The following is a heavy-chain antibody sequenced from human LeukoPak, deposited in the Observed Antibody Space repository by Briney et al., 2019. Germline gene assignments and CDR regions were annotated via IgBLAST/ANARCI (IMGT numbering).Heavy chain of an antibody. V-gene: IGHV3-7*02. Sequence: GGSLRLSCAASGFTLSTYWMTWVRQAPRKGLAWVAAIKEDGSEKHYVASMKGRLTISRDNAKNSLYLQMSSLRAEDTAVYYCARTAYGDSWGQGTLVTVSS. CDR2: IKEDGSEK. CDR3: ARTAYGDS. J-gene: IGHJ4*02. D-gene: IGHD2-21*01. CDR1: GFTLSTYW.